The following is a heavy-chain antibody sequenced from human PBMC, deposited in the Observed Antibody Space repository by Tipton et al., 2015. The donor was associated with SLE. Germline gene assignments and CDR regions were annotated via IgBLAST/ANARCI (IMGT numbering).Heavy chain of an antibody. CDR2: IYPGDSDT. V-gene: IGHV5-51*03. D-gene: IGHD1-26*01. Sequence: VQLVQSGAEVKKPGESLKISCKGSGYRVTNYWIGWVRQMPGKGLEWMGIIYPGDSDTRYSPSFQGQVTISADKSISTAYLQWSSLKASDTAMYYCARRPRPIMGADDPFDIWGQGTIVTVSS. J-gene: IGHJ3*02. CDR1: GYRVTNYW. CDR3: ARRPRPIMGADDPFDI.